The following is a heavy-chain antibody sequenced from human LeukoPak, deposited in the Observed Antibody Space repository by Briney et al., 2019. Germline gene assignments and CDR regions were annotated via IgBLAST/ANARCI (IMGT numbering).Heavy chain of an antibody. Sequence: SETLSLTCVVYGGSFSGSYRSWIRQPPGKGLEWIGEIKYSGSTTYNPSLKSRVTISADTSKNQFSLKLSSVTAADTAVYYCARRLTGIDYWGQGTLVTVSS. D-gene: IGHD3-16*01. J-gene: IGHJ4*02. CDR3: ARRLTGIDY. CDR2: IKYSGST. V-gene: IGHV4-34*01. CDR1: GGSFSGSY.